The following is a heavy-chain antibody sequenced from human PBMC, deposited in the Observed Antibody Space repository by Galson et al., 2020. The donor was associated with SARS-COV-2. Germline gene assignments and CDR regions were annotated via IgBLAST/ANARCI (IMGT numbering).Heavy chain of an antibody. CDR3: ASPYLAAANFCGAVDL. CDR2: ISYDGTKR. V-gene: IGHV3-30*04. D-gene: IGHD6-13*01. Sequence: HSGGSLRLSCRAPGFTFSSSAMHWVRQAPGKGLEWVAIISYDGTKRYNLDSVKGRFTISRDNAKNSVYLQMTSLRAEDTAVYYCASPYLAAANFCGAVDLWGRGTMVTVSS. J-gene: IGHJ3*01. CDR1: GFTFSSSA.